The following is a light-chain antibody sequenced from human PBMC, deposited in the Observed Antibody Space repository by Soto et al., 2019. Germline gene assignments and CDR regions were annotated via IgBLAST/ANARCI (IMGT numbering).Light chain of an antibody. CDR1: QSVSNNY. V-gene: IGKV3-20*01. J-gene: IGKJ4*01. Sequence: EIVLTQSPGTLSLSPGERATLSCRASQSVSNNYLAWYQQRPGQAPNLLIYDASSRATGIPDRFSGSGSGTDFTLTITRLEPEDSAMYYCQQYAYSPLNFGGGTKVDIK. CDR2: DAS. CDR3: QQYAYSPLN.